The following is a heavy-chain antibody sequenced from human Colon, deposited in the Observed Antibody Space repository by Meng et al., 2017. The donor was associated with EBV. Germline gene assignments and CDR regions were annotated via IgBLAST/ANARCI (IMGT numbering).Heavy chain of an antibody. CDR2: IYYRGST. CDR1: GGSITSTSFY. Sequence: QLHLEGSGPGLGKPSDTLSLTCTNSGGSITSTSFYWGWVRQPPGKGLEWIGSIYYRGSTNYNPSLKSRISMSVDMSKNQFSLKVNSVTAADTAIYYCVISSHNWGQGTLVTVSS. D-gene: IGHD3-3*02. J-gene: IGHJ4*02. CDR3: VISSHN. V-gene: IGHV4-39*07.